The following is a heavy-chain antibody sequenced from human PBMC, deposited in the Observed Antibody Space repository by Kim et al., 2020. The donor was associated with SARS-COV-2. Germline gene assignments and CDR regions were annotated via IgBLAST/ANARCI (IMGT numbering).Heavy chain of an antibody. CDR3: ARGQGFDDFWSRGGGGMDV. CDR2: IYYSGST. D-gene: IGHD3-3*01. CDR1: GGSISSGGYY. V-gene: IGHV4-31*03. J-gene: IGHJ6*02. Sequence: SETLSLTCTVSGGSISSGGYYWSWIRQHPGKGLEWIGYIYYSGSTYYNPFLKSRVTISVDTSKNQFSLKLSSVTAADTAVYYCARGQGFDDFWSRGGGGMDVWGQGTTVTVSS.